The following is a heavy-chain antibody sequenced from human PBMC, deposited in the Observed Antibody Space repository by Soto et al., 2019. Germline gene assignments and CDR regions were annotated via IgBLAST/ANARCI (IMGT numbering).Heavy chain of an antibody. CDR2: ISGSGGST. D-gene: IGHD2-15*01. Sequence: GGSLRLSCAASGFTFSSYAMSWVRQAPGKGLEWVSAISGSGGSTYYADSVKGRFTISRDNSKNTLYLQMNSLRAEDTAVYYCAKDLFLACSGGSCYGAFDIWGQGTMVTVSS. J-gene: IGHJ3*02. V-gene: IGHV3-23*01. CDR1: GFTFSSYA. CDR3: AKDLFLACSGGSCYGAFDI.